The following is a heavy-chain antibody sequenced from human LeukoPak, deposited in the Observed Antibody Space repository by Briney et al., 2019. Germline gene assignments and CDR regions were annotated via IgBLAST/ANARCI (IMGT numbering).Heavy chain of an antibody. CDR3: ARGRNYDFWSGYYYYYGMDV. Sequence: GASVKVSCKASGYTFTGYYMHWVRQAPGQGLEWMGWINPNSGGTNYAQKFQGRVTMTRDTSISTAYMELSRLRSDDTAVYYCARGRNYDFWSGYYYYYGMDVWGQGTTVTVSS. D-gene: IGHD3-3*01. V-gene: IGHV1-2*02. J-gene: IGHJ6*02. CDR2: INPNSGGT. CDR1: GYTFTGYY.